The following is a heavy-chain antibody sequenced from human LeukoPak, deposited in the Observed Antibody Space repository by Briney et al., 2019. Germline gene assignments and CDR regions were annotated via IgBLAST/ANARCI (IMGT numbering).Heavy chain of an antibody. D-gene: IGHD3-22*01. V-gene: IGHV1-69*01. J-gene: IGHJ4*02. Sequence: GGSLRLSCAASGFTFSSYAISWVRQAPGQGLEWMGGIIPIFGTANYAQKFQGRVTITADESTSTAYMELSSLRSEDTAVYYCARELVVDDSSGYYGGAIDYWGQGTLVTVSS. CDR3: ARELVVDDSSGYYGGAIDY. CDR2: IIPIFGTA. CDR1: GFTFSSYA.